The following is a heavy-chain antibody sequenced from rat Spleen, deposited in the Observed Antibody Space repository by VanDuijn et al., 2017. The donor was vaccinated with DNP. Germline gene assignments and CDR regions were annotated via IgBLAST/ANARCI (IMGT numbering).Heavy chain of an antibody. D-gene: IGHD1-12*02. J-gene: IGHJ2*01. Sequence: EVQLVETGGGLVQPGRSLKLSCVASGFTFNNYWMTWIRQAPGKGLEWVASITNNGCSTYYPDSVKGRFTISRDNAKSTLYLQMNSLRSEDTATYYCTRDYYDGSYYYFDYWGQGVMVTVSS. V-gene: IGHV5-31*01. CDR3: TRDYYDGSYYYFDY. CDR2: ITNNGCST. CDR1: GFTFNNYW.